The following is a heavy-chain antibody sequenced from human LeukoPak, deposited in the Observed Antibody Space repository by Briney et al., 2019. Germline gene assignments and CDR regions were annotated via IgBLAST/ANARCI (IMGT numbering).Heavy chain of an antibody. CDR3: ATDPLAYCGGDCYPLGMDV. J-gene: IGHJ6*04. Sequence: SVKVSCKASGFTFTSSAMQWVRQARGQRLEWIGWIFVGSGNTNYAQKFQERVTITRDMSTSTACMELSSLRSEDTAVYYCATDPLAYCGGDCYPLGMDVWGKGTTVTVSS. CDR1: GFTFTSSA. D-gene: IGHD2-21*02. V-gene: IGHV1-58*02. CDR2: IFVGSGNT.